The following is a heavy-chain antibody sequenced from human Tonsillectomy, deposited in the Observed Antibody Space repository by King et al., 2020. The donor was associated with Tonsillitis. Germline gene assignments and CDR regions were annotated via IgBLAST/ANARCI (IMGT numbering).Heavy chain of an antibody. J-gene: IGHJ4*02. CDR1: GGYISSSSYY. Sequence: QLQESGPGLLRPSETLSLTCTVSGGYISSSSYYWGWIRQPPGKGLEWIGSIYYSGSTYYNPSLRSRVSISVDTSKNKFPLNLNSVTAADTAVFYCAGSGGELVRSYYFDYWGQGTLVTVSS. CDR2: IYYSGST. D-gene: IGHD1-26*01. CDR3: AGSGGELVRSYYFDY. V-gene: IGHV4-39*01.